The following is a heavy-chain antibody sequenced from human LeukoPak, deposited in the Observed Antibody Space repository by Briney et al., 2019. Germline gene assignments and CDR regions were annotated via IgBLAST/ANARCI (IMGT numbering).Heavy chain of an antibody. V-gene: IGHV3-7*01. D-gene: IGHD6-19*01. CDR1: GFIFSTNW. CDR3: ATAVSVAGDS. CDR2: IKTEGSET. Sequence: GGSLRLSCAASGFIFSTNWMSWFRQAPGKGLEGGAHIKTEGSETYYVDSVKGRFTISRDNPKNSLYLQMYSLRADDTAVYYCATAVSVAGDSWGQGTLVTVSS. J-gene: IGHJ5*01.